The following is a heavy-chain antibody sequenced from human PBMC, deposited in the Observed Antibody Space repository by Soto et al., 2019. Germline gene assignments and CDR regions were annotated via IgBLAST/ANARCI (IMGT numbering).Heavy chain of an antibody. CDR1: GYIFVNYG. Sequence: QVQLVQSGDEVKKPGASVKVSCKASGYIFVNYGIAWVRQAPGQGLEWLGWISPYTGNTHYASKVQGRLTLTTDTXTSTAFMDRGSLTSADTAVYYCAMVDNYVTPTPQDVWGQGTTVTVSS. D-gene: IGHD3-16*01. J-gene: IGHJ6*02. CDR3: AMVDNYVTPTPQDV. CDR2: ISPYTGNT. V-gene: IGHV1-18*01.